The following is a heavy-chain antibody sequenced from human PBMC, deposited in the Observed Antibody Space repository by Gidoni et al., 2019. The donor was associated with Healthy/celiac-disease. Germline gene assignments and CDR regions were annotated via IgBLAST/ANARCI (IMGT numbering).Heavy chain of an antibody. CDR2: ISYDGSNK. D-gene: IGHD3-10*01. CDR3: AKGSTRGAALRYYFDY. CDR1: GFPFSSYG. V-gene: IGHV3-30*18. Sequence: QVQLVESGGGVVQPGRSLRLSCAASGFPFSSYGMHWVRQAPGKGLEWVAVISYDGSNKYYADSVKGRFTISRDNSKNTLYLQMNSLRAEDTAVYYCAKGSTRGAALRYYFDYWGQGTLVTVSS. J-gene: IGHJ4*02.